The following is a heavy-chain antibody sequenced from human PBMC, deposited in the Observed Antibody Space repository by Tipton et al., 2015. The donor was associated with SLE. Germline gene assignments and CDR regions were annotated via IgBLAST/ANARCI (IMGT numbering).Heavy chain of an antibody. V-gene: IGHV3-7*03. Sequence: SLRLSCAASGFTFSSYWMSWVRQAPGKGLEWVANIKQDGSEKYYVDSVKGRFTISRDNAKNSLYLQMNSLRAEDTALYYCAKDISIGDGGWAPGYGMDVWGQGTTVTVSS. D-gene: IGHD6-19*01. J-gene: IGHJ6*02. CDR2: IKQDGSEK. CDR3: AKDISIGDGGWAPGYGMDV. CDR1: GFTFSSYW.